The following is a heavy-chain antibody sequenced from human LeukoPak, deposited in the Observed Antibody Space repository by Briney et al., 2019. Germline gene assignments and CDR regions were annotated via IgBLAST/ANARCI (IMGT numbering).Heavy chain of an antibody. CDR2: IYHSGST. CDR3: ARRTGVGNYYYMDV. V-gene: IGHV4-38-2*02. D-gene: IGHD3-10*01. CDR1: GYSISSGYY. Sequence: SETLSLTCTVSGYSISSGYYWGWIRQPPGKGLEWIGSIYHSGSTYYNPSLKSRVTISVDTSKNQFSLKLSSVTAADTAVYYCARRTGVGNYYYMDVWGKGTTVTISS. J-gene: IGHJ6*03.